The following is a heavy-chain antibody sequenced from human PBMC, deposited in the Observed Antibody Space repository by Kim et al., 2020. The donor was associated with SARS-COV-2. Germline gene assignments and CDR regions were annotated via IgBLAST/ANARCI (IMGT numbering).Heavy chain of an antibody. V-gene: IGHV3-30*04. D-gene: IGHD5-12*01. CDR3: AREGGTSGHAGWFDA. Sequence: LSLTCAASGFTFSDSPMHWVRQAPGKGLEWVAVISNDGSWQSYPESVKGRFIISRDNSKNTLYMEMNSLRREDTATYYCAREGGTSGHAGWFDARGQGILVTVSS. CDR2: ISNDGSWQ. CDR1: GFTFSDSP. J-gene: IGHJ5*02.